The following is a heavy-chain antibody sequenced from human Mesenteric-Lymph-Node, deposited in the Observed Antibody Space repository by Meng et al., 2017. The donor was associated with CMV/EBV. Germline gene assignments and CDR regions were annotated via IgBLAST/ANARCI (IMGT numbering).Heavy chain of an antibody. J-gene: IGHJ4*02. D-gene: IGHD6-6*01. CDR3: ARRDSSSSYRL. CDR1: GGPFTAYS. CDR2: IYHSGSV. V-gene: IGHV4-34*09. Sequence: SLTCAVYGGPFTAYSWTWIRQSPGKGLEWIGKIYHSGSVNYNPSLKNRVTISVDTSKNQFSLKLSSVTAADTAVYYCARRDSSSSYRLWGQGTLVTVSS.